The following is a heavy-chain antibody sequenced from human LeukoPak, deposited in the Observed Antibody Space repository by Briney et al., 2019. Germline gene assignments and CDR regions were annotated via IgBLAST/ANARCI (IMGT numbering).Heavy chain of an antibody. CDR1: GFTFRNYY. Sequence: GGSLRLSCAASGFTFRNYYMIWIRQATGKGLEWLSYISSNGNTIYYADSVRGRFTVSRDNIKNSLFVEMNSLRAEDTAVYYCARDGYNYFDFWGQGTLVTVSS. J-gene: IGHJ4*02. CDR3: ARDGYNYFDF. V-gene: IGHV3-11*01. D-gene: IGHD5-24*01. CDR2: ISSNGNTI.